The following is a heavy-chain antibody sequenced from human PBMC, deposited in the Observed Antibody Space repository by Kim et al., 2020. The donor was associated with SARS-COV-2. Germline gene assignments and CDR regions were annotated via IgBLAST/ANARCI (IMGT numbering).Heavy chain of an antibody. V-gene: IGHV4-39*01. Sequence: TYYNPSLKSRVTISVDTSKNQFSLKLGSVTAADTAVYYCASIYGSGIGNWGQGTLVTVSS. D-gene: IGHD3-10*01. CDR3: ASIYGSGIGN. CDR2: T. J-gene: IGHJ4*02.